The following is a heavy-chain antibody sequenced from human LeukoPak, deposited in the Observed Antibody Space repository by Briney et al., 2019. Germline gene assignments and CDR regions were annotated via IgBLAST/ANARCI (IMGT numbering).Heavy chain of an antibody. CDR3: AGGPVAGSIGLSS. Sequence: PSETLSLTCTVSGGSISSGGYYWSWIRQHPGKGLEWIGYIYYSGSTYYNPSLKSRVTISVDTSKNQFSLKLSSVTAADTAVYYCAGGPVAGSIGLSSWGQGTLVTVSS. D-gene: IGHD6-19*01. CDR1: GGSISSGGYY. CDR2: IYYSGST. J-gene: IGHJ4*02. V-gene: IGHV4-31*03.